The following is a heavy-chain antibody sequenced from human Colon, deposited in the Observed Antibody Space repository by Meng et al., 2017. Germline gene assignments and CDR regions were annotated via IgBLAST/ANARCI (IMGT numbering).Heavy chain of an antibody. CDR3: TTTYSTGS. CDR1: GFAFSDDW. Sequence: GESLKISCEASGFAFSDDWMSWVRQAPGKGLEWVCRVRSKPAGGITEYAAPVKVTFIISRDDSKNTMLLQMNSLKSEDTAVYFYTTTYSTGSWGQGTLVTVSS. V-gene: IGHV3-15*01. CDR2: VRSKPAGGIT. D-gene: IGHD2-8*02. J-gene: IGHJ5*02.